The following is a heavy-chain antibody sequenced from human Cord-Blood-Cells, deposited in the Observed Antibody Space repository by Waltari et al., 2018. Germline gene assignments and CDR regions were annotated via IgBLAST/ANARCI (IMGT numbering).Heavy chain of an antibody. CDR1: GGSISSYY. CDR3: ARDTAYCSGGSCYRNWFDP. CDR2: IYTSGST. D-gene: IGHD2-15*01. J-gene: IGHJ5*02. V-gene: IGHV4-4*07. Sequence: QVQLQESGPGLVKPSETLSLTCTVSGGSISSYYWRWIRQPAGKGLEWIGRIYTSGSTNYNPSLKSRVTMSVDTSKNQFSLKLSSVTAADTAVYYCARDTAYCSGGSCYRNWFDPWGQGTLVTVSS.